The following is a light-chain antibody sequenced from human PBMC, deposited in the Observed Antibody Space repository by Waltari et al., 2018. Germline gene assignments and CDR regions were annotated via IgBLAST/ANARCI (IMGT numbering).Light chain of an antibody. Sequence: SYVLTQPPSVSDSPGQTARITCPGEALPKQLAYWYQQTPGQASVLVIYKDSERHSVIPERFSGSSSGTTVTLTISGVQAEDEADYYCQSADSSGTNVVFGGGTKLTVL. J-gene: IGLJ2*01. V-gene: IGLV3-25*03. CDR1: ALPKQL. CDR3: QSADSSGTNVV. CDR2: KDS.